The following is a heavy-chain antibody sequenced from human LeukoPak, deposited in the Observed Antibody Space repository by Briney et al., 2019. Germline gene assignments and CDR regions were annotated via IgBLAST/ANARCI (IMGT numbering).Heavy chain of an antibody. D-gene: IGHD3-3*01. CDR2: IYPSGST. CDR1: GGSISSYC. Sequence: PSETLSLTCTVSGGSISSYCWSWVRQPPGKGLEWIGYIYPSGSTDYNPSLRSRVTMSVDTSKSQLSMELRYLTAADTAMYYCATPYDSKTAPYDVWGQGILVTVSS. J-gene: IGHJ4*02. V-gene: IGHV4-4*09. CDR3: ATPYDSKTAPYDV.